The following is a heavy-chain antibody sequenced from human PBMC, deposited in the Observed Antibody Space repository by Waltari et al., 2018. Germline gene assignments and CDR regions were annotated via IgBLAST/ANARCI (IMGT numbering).Heavy chain of an antibody. Sequence: EVQLVESGGGLVKPGGSLGLSCAASGFPFSSHSMDCVRRAPGKGLEWVSSISDGSSFVYYADSVRGRFTISRDNTKNSLYLQMSSLRAEDTAVYYCVRETGSGRFDFDYWGRGTLVTVSS. V-gene: IGHV3-21*02. D-gene: IGHD3-10*01. CDR1: GFPFSSHS. CDR3: VRETGSGRFDFDY. J-gene: IGHJ4*02. CDR2: ISDGSSFV.